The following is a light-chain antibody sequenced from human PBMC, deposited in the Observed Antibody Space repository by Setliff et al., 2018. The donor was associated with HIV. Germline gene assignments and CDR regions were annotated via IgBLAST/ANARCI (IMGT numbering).Light chain of an antibody. CDR2: GAS. J-gene: IGKJ2*01. CDR3: QESYSSDGAT. CDR1: QSIASH. V-gene: IGKV1-39*01. Sequence: DIQMTQSPSSLSASVGDRVTITCRASQSIASHLNWYQQKPGKAPQLLIYGASYLQGGISSRFSGSGSGTDFTLTISSLQPEDFATYYCQESYSSDGATFGQGTKVDIK.